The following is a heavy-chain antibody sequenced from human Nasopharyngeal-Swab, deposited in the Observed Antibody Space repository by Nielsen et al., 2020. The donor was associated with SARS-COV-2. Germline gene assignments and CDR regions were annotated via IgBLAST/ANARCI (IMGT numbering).Heavy chain of an antibody. CDR1: GFTFSTYS. J-gene: IGHJ4*02. CDR3: AREGQLWFIDYFDY. CDR2: ISSSSSYI. D-gene: IGHD5-18*01. Sequence: GGSLRLSCAASGFTFSTYSMNWVRQAPGKGLEWVSSISSSSSYIYYADSLKGRFTISRDNAKNSLYLQMNSLRAEDTAVYYCAREGQLWFIDYFDYWGQGTLVTVSS. V-gene: IGHV3-21*01.